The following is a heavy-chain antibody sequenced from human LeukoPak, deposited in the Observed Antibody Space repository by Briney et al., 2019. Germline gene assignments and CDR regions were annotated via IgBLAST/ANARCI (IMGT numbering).Heavy chain of an antibody. Sequence: SETLSLTCAVYGGPFRGFFWSWIRQAPGKGLVWLGEISHSATSNYSPSLKSRITISLDTSRSQFSLRLTSVTAADTAVYYCARGIFYGGRNQYLWFDLWGQGTLVTVSS. D-gene: IGHD4-23*01. V-gene: IGHV4-34*01. CDR2: ISHSATS. CDR1: GGPFRGFF. CDR3: ARGIFYGGRNQYLWFDL. J-gene: IGHJ5*02.